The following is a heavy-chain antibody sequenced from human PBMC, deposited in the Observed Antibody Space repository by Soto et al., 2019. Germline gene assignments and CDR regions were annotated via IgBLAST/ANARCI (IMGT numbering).Heavy chain of an antibody. CDR3: AKDAMRCSGGSCDPSYYFDY. CDR2: ISGSGGST. D-gene: IGHD2-15*01. Sequence: EVQLLESGGGLVQPGGSLRLSCAASGFTFSSYAMSWVRQAPGKGLEWVSAISGSGGSTYYADSVKGRFTISRDNSKNTLYLQMNSLRAEDTAVYYCAKDAMRCSGGSCDPSYYFDYWGQGTLVTVSS. CDR1: GFTFSSYA. J-gene: IGHJ4*02. V-gene: IGHV3-23*01.